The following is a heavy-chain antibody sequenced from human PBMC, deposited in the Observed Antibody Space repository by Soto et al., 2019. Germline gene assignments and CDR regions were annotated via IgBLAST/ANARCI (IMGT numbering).Heavy chain of an antibody. D-gene: IGHD5-18*01. V-gene: IGHV1-69*06. J-gene: IGHJ4*02. CDR3: AMRPGYSSADY. CDR1: GGTFSGNV. Sequence: QVQLVQSGAEVKKPGSSVKVSCKASGGTFSGNVISWVRQAPGQGLEWMGGIIPIFGTTNYAQKFLGRVTITADKSTSTAYMELSRLRSDDTAMYHCAMRPGYSSADYWGQGTLVTVSS. CDR2: IIPIFGTT.